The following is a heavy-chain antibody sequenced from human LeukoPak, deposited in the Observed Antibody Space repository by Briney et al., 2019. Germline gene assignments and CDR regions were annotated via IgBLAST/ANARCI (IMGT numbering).Heavy chain of an antibody. D-gene: IGHD3-22*01. CDR3: ARYYYDSSGYYWYFDY. Sequence: ASVKVSCKASGYTFTDYYMHWVRQAPGQGLEWMGRINPNSGGTNYAQKFQGRVTMTRDTSISTAYMELSRLRSDDTAVYYCARYYYDSSGYYWYFDYWGQGTLVTVSS. J-gene: IGHJ4*02. CDR1: GYTFTDYY. V-gene: IGHV1-2*06. CDR2: INPNSGGT.